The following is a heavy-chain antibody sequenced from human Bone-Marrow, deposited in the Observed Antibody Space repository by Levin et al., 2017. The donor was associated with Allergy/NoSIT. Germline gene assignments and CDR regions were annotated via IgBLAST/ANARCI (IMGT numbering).Heavy chain of an antibody. D-gene: IGHD1-14*01. V-gene: IGHV1-69*01. J-gene: IGHJ4*02. CDR1: GGTFSNYA. Sequence: KISCKASGGTFSNYAITWVRQAPGQGLEWMGGLIPFFVTPNYAQKFQDRITITADESTSTAYMELNSLTSEDTAVYYCARAGVPTTITYYFDSWGQGTLVTVSS. CDR3: ARAGVPTTITYYFDS. CDR2: LIPFFVTP.